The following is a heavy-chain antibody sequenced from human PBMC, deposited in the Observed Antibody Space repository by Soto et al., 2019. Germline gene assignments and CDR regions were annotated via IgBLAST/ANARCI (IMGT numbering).Heavy chain of an antibody. V-gene: IGHV1-18*01. CDR3: ARYIVCSNGNCYNDF. CDR1: GYSFGTYG. D-gene: IGHD2-15*01. CDR2: ISAYSGST. Sequence: QLVQSGPQVKKPGASVRVSCKASGYSFGTYGLSWVRQAPGPGLEWMGWISAYSGSTSYAQNFQDRVTLTTDTTKRTGYLELSSLRSDDTAIYYCARYIVCSNGNCYNDFWGQGTLVTVSS. J-gene: IGHJ4*02.